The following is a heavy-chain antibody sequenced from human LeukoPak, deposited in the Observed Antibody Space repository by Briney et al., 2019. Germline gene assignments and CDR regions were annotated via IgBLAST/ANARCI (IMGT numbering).Heavy chain of an antibody. CDR2: ISYDGSNK. V-gene: IGHV3-30*18. D-gene: IGHD6-13*01. CDR3: AKDSWGEQQLNPHFDY. Sequence: PGRSLRLSCAASGFTFSSYGMHWVRQAPGKGLEWVAVISYDGSNKYYADSVKGRFTISRDNSKNTLYLQMNSLRAEDTAVYYCAKDSWGEQQLNPHFDYWGQGTLVTVSS. J-gene: IGHJ4*02. CDR1: GFTFSSYG.